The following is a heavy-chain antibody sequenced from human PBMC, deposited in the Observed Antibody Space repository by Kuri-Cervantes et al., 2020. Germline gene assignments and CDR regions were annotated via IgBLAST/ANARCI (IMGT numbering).Heavy chain of an antibody. CDR2: INHSGST. Sequence: QTLSLTCAVYGGSFSGYYWSWIRQPPEKGLEWIGEINHSGSTNYNPSLKSRVTISVDTSKNQFSLKLSSVTAADTAVYYCASRRITMVRGVRFFDYWGQGTLVTVSS. J-gene: IGHJ4*02. V-gene: IGHV4-34*01. D-gene: IGHD3-10*01. CDR1: GGSFSGYY. CDR3: ASRRITMVRGVRFFDY.